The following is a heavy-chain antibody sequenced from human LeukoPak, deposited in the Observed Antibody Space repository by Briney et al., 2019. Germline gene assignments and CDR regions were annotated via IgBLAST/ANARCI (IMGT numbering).Heavy chain of an antibody. CDR1: GGTFSSYV. J-gene: IGHJ4*02. V-gene: IGHV1-69*05. D-gene: IGHD3-16*01. CDR3: AVREGFDQGGFASYFDN. Sequence: SVKVSCKTSGGTFSSYVINWVRQAPGRGLEWMGKIVPIFGTPTAAQKFQGGITITTDEFTSTAYMELSGLRPEDTAVYYCAVREGFDQGGFASYFDNWGQGTQVTVSS. CDR2: IVPIFGTP.